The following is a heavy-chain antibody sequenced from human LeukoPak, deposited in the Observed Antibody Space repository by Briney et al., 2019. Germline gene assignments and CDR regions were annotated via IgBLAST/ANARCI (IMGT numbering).Heavy chain of an antibody. CDR2: VNPRGGST. D-gene: IGHD3-22*01. CDR1: AYTFSNYY. Sequence: GASVTVSFTASAYTFSNYYIHWVRQAPGQGLEWMGIVNPRGGSTVYAQKLQARVTLTRDTSTTTAYMELSSLRSEDTAIYYCARDAPITMIPNLGFDFWGQGTLVTVSS. CDR3: ARDAPITMIPNLGFDF. J-gene: IGHJ4*02. V-gene: IGHV1-46*01.